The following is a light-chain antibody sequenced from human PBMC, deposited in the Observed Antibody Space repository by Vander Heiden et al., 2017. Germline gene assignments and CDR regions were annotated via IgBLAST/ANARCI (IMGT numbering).Light chain of an antibody. Sequence: QSIVTPSPSPSRTPPPRFTISCSVRASNIGRNTANWYQQFPGRAPKLLIYNNYKRPSGVPDRFSGSRSGTSASLAISGLQPEDEADYYCATWDDSLNGWLFGGGTRLTVL. CDR1: ASNIGRNT. J-gene: IGLJ3*02. CDR2: NNY. CDR3: ATWDDSLNGWL. V-gene: IGLV1-44*01.